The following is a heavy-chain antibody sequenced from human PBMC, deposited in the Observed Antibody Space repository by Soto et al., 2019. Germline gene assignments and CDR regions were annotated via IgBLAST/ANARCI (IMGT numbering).Heavy chain of an antibody. Sequence: PSETLSLTCTVSGGSISSSSYYWSWIRQPPGKGLEWIGYIYYSGSTNYNPSLKSRVTISVDTSKNQFSLKLSSVTAADTAVYYCARGSIAVAGIFDHWGQGTLVTVSS. CDR1: GGSISSSSYY. CDR3: ARGSIAVAGIFDH. J-gene: IGHJ4*02. V-gene: IGHV4-61*01. D-gene: IGHD6-19*01. CDR2: IYYSGST.